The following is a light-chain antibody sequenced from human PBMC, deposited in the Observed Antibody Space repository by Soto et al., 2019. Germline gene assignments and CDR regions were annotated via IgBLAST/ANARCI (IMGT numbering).Light chain of an antibody. Sequence: DIQLTQSPSTLSASVGDRVTITCRASQSISSWLAWYQQKPGKAPNLLLYKTSNLESGVPSRFSGSGTGTEFTLTINSLQSDDCGTYYGQYCHDYCWTFGQGTKVEIK. J-gene: IGKJ1*01. CDR2: KTS. CDR1: QSISSW. V-gene: IGKV1-5*03. CDR3: QYCHDYCWT.